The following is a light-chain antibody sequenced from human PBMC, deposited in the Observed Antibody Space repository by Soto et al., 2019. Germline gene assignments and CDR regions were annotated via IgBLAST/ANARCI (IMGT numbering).Light chain of an antibody. CDR3: QQYNNWLTWT. CDR1: QDIRSS. CDR2: GAS. Sequence: EIVMTQSPATLSVSPGERVTLSCRASQDIRSSLAWYQQKPGQAPRLLIYGASIRATGVPATFSGSGSGTEFTLTISSLQSEDFAVYYCQQYNNWLTWTFGQGTKVDIK. J-gene: IGKJ1*01. V-gene: IGKV3-15*01.